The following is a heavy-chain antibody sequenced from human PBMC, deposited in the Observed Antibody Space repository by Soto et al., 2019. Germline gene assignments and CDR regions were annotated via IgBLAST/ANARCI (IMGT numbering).Heavy chain of an antibody. CDR1: GYTFTGYY. Sequence: GASVKVSCKASGYTFTGYYMHWVRQAPGQGLEWMGWINPNSGGTKYAQKFQGRVTMTRDTSMSTAYMELSRLRSDDTAVYYCARSAIVLRIYTPTTDWFDPWGQGTLVTVSS. J-gene: IGHJ5*02. CDR2: INPNSGGT. D-gene: IGHD2-8*01. V-gene: IGHV1-2*02. CDR3: ARSAIVLRIYTPTTDWFDP.